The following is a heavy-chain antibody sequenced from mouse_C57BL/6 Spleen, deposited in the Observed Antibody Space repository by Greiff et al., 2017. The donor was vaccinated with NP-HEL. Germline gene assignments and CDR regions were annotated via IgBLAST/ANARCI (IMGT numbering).Heavy chain of an antibody. D-gene: IGHD2-4*01. J-gene: IGHJ3*01. CDR2: INPNNGGT. CDR1: GYTFTDYN. V-gene: IGHV1-18*01. CDR3: GREEGRDYDYDRVWFAY. Sequence: EVQLQQSGPELVKPGASVKIPCKASGYTFTDYNMDWVKQSHGKSLEWIGDINPNNGGTIYNQKFKGKATLTVDKSSSTAYMELRSLTSEDTAVYYCGREEGRDYDYDRVWFAYWGQGTLVTVSA.